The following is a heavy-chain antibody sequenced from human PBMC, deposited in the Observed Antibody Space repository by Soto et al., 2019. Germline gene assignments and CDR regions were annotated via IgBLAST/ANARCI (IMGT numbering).Heavy chain of an antibody. CDR2: IIPIFGTA. CDR3: ARSRDEIRLRFLEWLLWPFDY. CDR1: VGTFSVDA. Sequence: SVKVSCKASVGTFSVDAISWLRQAPGQGLEWMGGIIPIFGTANYAQKFQGRVTITADESTSTAYMELSSLRSEDTAVYYCARSRDEIRLRFLEWLLWPFDYWGQRTLGTRSS. D-gene: IGHD3-3*01. J-gene: IGHJ4*02. V-gene: IGHV1-69*01.